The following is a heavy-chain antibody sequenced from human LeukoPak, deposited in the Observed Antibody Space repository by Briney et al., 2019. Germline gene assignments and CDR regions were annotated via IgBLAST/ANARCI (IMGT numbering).Heavy chain of an antibody. V-gene: IGHV4-39*07. J-gene: IGHJ4*02. CDR3: AEGGYSYGSLDY. D-gene: IGHD5-18*01. CDR1: GGSISSSSYY. CDR2: IYYSGST. Sequence: PSETLSLTCTVSGGSISSSSYYWGWIRQPPGKGLEWIGSIYYSGSTNYNPSLKSRATISVDTSKNQFSLKLSSVTAADTAVYYCAEGGYSYGSLDYWGQGTLVTVSS.